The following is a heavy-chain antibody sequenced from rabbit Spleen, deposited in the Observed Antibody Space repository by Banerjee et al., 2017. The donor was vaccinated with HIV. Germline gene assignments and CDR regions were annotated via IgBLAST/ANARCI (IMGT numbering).Heavy chain of an antibody. CDR3: ARDGAGGSYFAL. CDR1: GFDFSTYS. D-gene: IGHD8-1*01. Sequence: QELLVESGGGLVQPGGSLKLSCKASGFDFSTYSMSWVRQAPGKGLEWIGYIDPVFGITYYANWVNGRFSISRENAQNTVFLQMTSLTAADTATYFCARDGAGGSYFALWGQGTLVTVS. V-gene: IGHV1S47*01. J-gene: IGHJ4*01. CDR2: IDPVFGIT.